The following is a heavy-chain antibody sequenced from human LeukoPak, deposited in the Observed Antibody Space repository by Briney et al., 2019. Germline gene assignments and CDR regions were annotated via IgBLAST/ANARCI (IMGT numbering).Heavy chain of an antibody. CDR2: IWDDGSTQ. CDR1: GFTVSSNY. CDR3: ARDLGSVPFDY. V-gene: IGHV3-33*08. J-gene: IGHJ4*02. Sequence: TGGSLRLSCAASGFTVSSNYMSWVRQAPGKGLEWVAVIWDDGSTQEYADSVKGRFTISRDNSKSMLYLQMNTLRAEDTAVYYCARDLGSVPFDYWGQGTLVTVSA.